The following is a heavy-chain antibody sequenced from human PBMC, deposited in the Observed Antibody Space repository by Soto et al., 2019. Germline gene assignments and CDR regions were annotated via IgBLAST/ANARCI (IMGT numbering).Heavy chain of an antibody. CDR3: ARGLGSSSPCYYYYYGMDV. D-gene: IGHD6-6*01. CDR2: IIPIFGTA. Sequence: QVQLVQSGAEVKKPGSSVKVSCKASGGTFSSYAISWVRQAPGQGLAWMGGIIPIFGTANYAQKFQGRVTITADESTITAYMELSSLRSEDTAVYYCARGLGSSSPCYYYYYGMDVWGQVTTVTVSS. J-gene: IGHJ6*02. V-gene: IGHV1-69*01. CDR1: GGTFSSYA.